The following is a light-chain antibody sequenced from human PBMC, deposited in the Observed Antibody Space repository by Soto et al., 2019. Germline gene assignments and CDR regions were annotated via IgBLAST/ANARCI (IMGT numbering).Light chain of an antibody. J-gene: IGKJ1*01. Sequence: DIQMTQSPSTLSASVGDRVTITCRASQSIATWLAWYQQKPGKAPKLLIYDASSLGSGVPSRFSGSGSGTEFPLPLRRLQADDFATFYCQHYNNYSPTFGQGTKVEI. V-gene: IGKV1-5*01. CDR2: DAS. CDR3: QHYNNYSPT. CDR1: QSIATW.